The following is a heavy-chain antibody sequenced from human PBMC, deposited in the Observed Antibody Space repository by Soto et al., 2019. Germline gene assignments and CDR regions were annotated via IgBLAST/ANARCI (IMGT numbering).Heavy chain of an antibody. V-gene: IGHV3-7*04. J-gene: IGHJ4*02. CDR3: ARAGGHLLVVAGTFGY. CDR2: KNQDGSEK. CDR1: GFSFSTYL. Sequence: EVQLVDSGGGLVQPGGSLRLSCVASGFSFSTYLMSWFRQAPGKGLEWVANKNQDGSEKYYVDSVKGRFTISRDNAKNSLYLQMNSLRAEDTAVYYCARAGGHLLVVAGTFGYWGQGTLVTVSS. D-gene: IGHD2-15*01.